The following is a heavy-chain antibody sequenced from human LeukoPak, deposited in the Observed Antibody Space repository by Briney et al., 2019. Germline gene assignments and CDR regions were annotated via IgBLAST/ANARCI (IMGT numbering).Heavy chain of an antibody. Sequence: SHTLSLTCAISGDSVSSNSAAWDWITHSPSRGLEGRVRTYYRSKGYTHYAVSVKSRITINPDTSKNQFSVQLNSVTPEDTAVYYCAREDGSGSYSYWYNWFDPWGQGTLVSVSS. D-gene: IGHD3-10*01. CDR2: TYYRSKGYT. V-gene: IGHV6-1*01. CDR3: AREDGSGSYSYWYNWFDP. CDR1: GDSVSSNSAA. J-gene: IGHJ5*02.